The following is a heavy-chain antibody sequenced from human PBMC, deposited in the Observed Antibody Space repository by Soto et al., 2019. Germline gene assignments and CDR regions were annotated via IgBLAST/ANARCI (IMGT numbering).Heavy chain of an antibody. CDR1: GFNLNDAW. D-gene: IGHD3-10*01. CDR2: LKSKSDGGTT. CDR3: ATLATYGSGNYFVI. J-gene: IGHJ4*02. Sequence: EVQLVESGGGLAKPGGSLRLSCAVSGFNLNDAWMNWVRQPPGKGLEWVGLLKSKSDGGTTDYAAPVKGRFTISRDDSKNTLYLQVSSLKSEDTAVYYCATLATYGSGNYFVIWGQGTLVTVSS. V-gene: IGHV3-15*07.